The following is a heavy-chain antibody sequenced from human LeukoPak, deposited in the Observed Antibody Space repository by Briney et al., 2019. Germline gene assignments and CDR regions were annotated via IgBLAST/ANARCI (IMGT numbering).Heavy chain of an antibody. CDR3: AREDHHSINWAHFDY. J-gene: IGHJ4*02. V-gene: IGHV1-2*02. D-gene: IGHD1-1*01. Sequence: ASVKVSCKASGYTFTGYYMHWVRQAPGQGLEWMGWINPNSGGTNYAQKFQGRVTMTRDTSISTAYMELSRLRSDDTAVYYCAREDHHSINWAHFDYWGQGTLVAVFS. CDR2: INPNSGGT. CDR1: GYTFTGYY.